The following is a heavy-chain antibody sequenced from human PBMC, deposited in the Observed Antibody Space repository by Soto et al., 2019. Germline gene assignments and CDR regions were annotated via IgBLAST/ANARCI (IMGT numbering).Heavy chain of an antibody. V-gene: IGHV5-51*01. J-gene: IGHJ4*02. CDR3: ARHLYDSSGYYYVLVDY. D-gene: IGHD3-22*01. Sequence: RGESLKISCKGSGYSFTNYWIGWVRQMPGKGLEWMGIIYPGDSDTRYSPSFQGQVTISADKSISTAYLQWSSLKATDTAIYFCARHLYDSSGYYYVLVDYWGQGTRVTVSS. CDR1: GYSFTNYW. CDR2: IYPGDSDT.